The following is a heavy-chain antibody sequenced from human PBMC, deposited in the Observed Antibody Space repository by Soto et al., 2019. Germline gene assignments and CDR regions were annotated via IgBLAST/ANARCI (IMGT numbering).Heavy chain of an antibody. J-gene: IGHJ6*03. V-gene: IGHV3-48*01. CDR2: ISSSSSTI. CDR1: GFTFSSYS. CDR3: ARDPYYMDV. Sequence: EVQLVESGGGLVQPGGSLRLSCAASGFTFSSYSMNWVRQAPGKGLEWVSYISSSSSTIYYADSVKGRFTISRDNAKNSLYLQMNSLRAEDTAVYYCARDPYYMDVWGKGTTVTVSS.